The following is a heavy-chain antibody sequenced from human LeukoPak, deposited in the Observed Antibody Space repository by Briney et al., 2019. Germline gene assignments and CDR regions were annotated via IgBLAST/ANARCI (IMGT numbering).Heavy chain of an antibody. CDR2: INHSGST. D-gene: IGHD3-3*01. V-gene: IGHV4-59*01. J-gene: IGHJ6*03. Sequence: KPSETLSLTCTVSGGSISSSYWTWIRQPPGKGLEWIGNINHSGSTRYNPSLKSRVTIFLDMSKNQISLELHSLTATDTAVYYCARATSDAWNVHYTGGLYYMDVWGKGTTVIVSS. CDR3: ARATSDAWNVHYTGGLYYMDV. CDR1: GGSISSSY.